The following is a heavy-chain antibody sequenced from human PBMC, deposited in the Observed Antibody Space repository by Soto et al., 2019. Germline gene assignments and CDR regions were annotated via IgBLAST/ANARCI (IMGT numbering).Heavy chain of an antibody. J-gene: IGHJ3*02. CDR3: EKTKTGPGERGAFDI. V-gene: IGHV3-30*18. CDR2: ISYDGSNK. Sequence: GGSLRLSCAASGFTFSSYGMHWVRQAPGKGLEWVAVISYDGSNKYYADSVKGRFTISRDNSKNTLYLQMNSLRAEDTAVYYCEKTKTGPGERGAFDIWGQGTMVTVSS. CDR1: GFTFSSYG. D-gene: IGHD7-27*01.